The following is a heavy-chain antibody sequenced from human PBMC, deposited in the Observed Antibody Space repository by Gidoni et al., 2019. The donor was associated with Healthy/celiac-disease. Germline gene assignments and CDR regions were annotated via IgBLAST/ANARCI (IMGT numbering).Heavy chain of an antibody. J-gene: IGHJ6*02. CDR3: AKGLEMATTNYGMDV. Sequence: EVQLVESGGVVVQPGGSLRLSCAASGFTFDDYAMHWVRQAPGKGLGWVSLISWDGGSTYYADSVKGRFTISRDNSKNSLYLQMNSLRAEDTALYYCAKGLEMATTNYGMDVWGQGTTVTVSS. V-gene: IGHV3-43D*03. CDR1: GFTFDDYA. D-gene: IGHD1-1*01. CDR2: ISWDGGST.